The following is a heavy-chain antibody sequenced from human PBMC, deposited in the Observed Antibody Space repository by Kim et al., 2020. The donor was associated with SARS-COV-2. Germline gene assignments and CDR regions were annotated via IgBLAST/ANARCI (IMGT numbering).Heavy chain of an antibody. CDR3: ARGRYSGRSSPKQNRYYFDY. J-gene: IGHJ4*02. CDR1: GYSFTSYW. Sequence: GESLKISCKGSGYSFTSYWIGWVRQMPGKGLEWMGIIYPGDSDTRYSPSFQGQVTISADKSISTAYLQWSSLKASDTAMYYCARGRYSGRSSPKQNRYYFDYWGQGTLVTVSS. CDR2: IYPGDSDT. D-gene: IGHD1-26*01. V-gene: IGHV5-51*01.